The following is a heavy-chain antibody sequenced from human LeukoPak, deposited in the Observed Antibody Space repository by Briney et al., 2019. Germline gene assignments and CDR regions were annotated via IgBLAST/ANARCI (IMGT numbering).Heavy chain of an antibody. Sequence: GGSLRLSCAASGFRFSGFVMHGFRQAPGKGLEWVALISHDETNKYYGDSVRGRFTISRDNSQNTLFLQMNSLGGDDRAVYYCVRDSGGSLFDFWGQGTLVTVSS. V-gene: IGHV3-30*03. D-gene: IGHD2-15*01. CDR1: GFRFSGFV. J-gene: IGHJ4*02. CDR2: ISHDETNK. CDR3: VRDSGGSLFDF.